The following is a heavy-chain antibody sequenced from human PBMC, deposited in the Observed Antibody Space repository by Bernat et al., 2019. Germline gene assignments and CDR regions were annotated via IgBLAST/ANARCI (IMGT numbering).Heavy chain of an antibody. Sequence: QVQLQQWGAGLLKPSETLSLTCAVYGGSFSGYYWSWIRQPPGKGLEWIGEINHSGSTNYNPSLKSRVTISVDTSKNQFSLKLSSVTAADTAVYDCARRSSGWYRGWFDPWGQGTLVTVSS. CDR3: ARRSSGWYRGWFDP. D-gene: IGHD6-19*01. CDR1: GGSFSGYY. V-gene: IGHV4-34*01. CDR2: INHSGST. J-gene: IGHJ5*02.